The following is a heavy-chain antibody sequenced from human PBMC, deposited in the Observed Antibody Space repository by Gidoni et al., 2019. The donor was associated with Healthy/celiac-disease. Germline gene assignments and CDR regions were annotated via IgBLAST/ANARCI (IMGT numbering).Heavy chain of an antibody. CDR3: AREKIKIAARPYYFDY. Sequence: QVQLVQSGAEVKKPGSSVKVSCKASGGTFSSYAISWVRQAPGQGLEWMGGIIPIFGTANYAQKFQGRVTITADESTSTAYMELSSLRSEDTAVYYCAREKIKIAARPYYFDYWGQGTLVTVSS. CDR1: GGTFSSYA. J-gene: IGHJ4*02. CDR2: IIPIFGTA. V-gene: IGHV1-69*01. D-gene: IGHD6-6*01.